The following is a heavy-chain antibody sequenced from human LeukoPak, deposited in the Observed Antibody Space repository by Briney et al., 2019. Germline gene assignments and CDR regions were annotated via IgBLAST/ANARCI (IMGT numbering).Heavy chain of an antibody. J-gene: IGHJ4*02. CDR3: ARHGVGRSSSTWPHSFDY. CDR2: IYSAGYT. D-gene: IGHD6-13*01. Sequence: GGSLRLSCAASGFTVSSNYMSWVRQAPGKGLEWVSVIYSAGYTSYADSVKGRFTISRDNSQNTVYLQMNNLRAEDTAVFYCARHGVGRSSSTWPHSFDYWGQGTLVTVSS. V-gene: IGHV3-66*04. CDR1: GFTVSSNY.